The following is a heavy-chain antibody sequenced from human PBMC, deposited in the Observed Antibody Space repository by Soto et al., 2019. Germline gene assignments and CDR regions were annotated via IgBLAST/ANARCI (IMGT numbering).Heavy chain of an antibody. D-gene: IGHD4-17*01. CDR3: ARGGCGDYDWYLDL. Sequence: EVQLVESGGGLVQPGGSLRLSCEASGFTFRNYWMSWVRQAPGKGLEWVANIKQDGSEKYYVDSVKGRFTISRDNAKNTLYLQMNSLRAEDTTVYYCARGGCGDYDWYLDLWGRGTLVTVSS. J-gene: IGHJ2*01. CDR1: GFTFRNYW. CDR2: IKQDGSEK. V-gene: IGHV3-7*01.